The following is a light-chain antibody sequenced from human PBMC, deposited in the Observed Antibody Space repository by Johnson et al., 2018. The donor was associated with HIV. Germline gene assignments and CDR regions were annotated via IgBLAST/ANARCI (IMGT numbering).Light chain of an antibody. V-gene: IGLV1-51*02. CDR2: ENN. J-gene: IGLJ1*01. CDR3: GTWDSSLSAYV. Sequence: QSVLTQPPSVSAAPGQKVTISCSGSSSNIGNNYVSWYQQLPGTAPKLLIYENNKRPSGIPDRFSGSKSGTSATLCITGLQTGDAADYYCGTWDSSLSAYVFGTGTKFTVL. CDR1: SSNIGNNY.